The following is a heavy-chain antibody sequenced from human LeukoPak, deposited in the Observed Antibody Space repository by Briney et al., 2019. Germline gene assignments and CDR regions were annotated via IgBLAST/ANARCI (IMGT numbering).Heavy chain of an antibody. Sequence: SETLSLTCTVSGGSISSSSYYWGWIRQPPGKGLEWIGSIYYSGSTYYNPSLKSRVTISVDTSKNQFSLKLSPVTAADTAVYYCARHGLTTRFDPWGQGTLVTVSS. J-gene: IGHJ5*02. CDR1: GGSISSSSYY. V-gene: IGHV4-39*01. D-gene: IGHD4-11*01. CDR3: ARHGLTTRFDP. CDR2: IYYSGST.